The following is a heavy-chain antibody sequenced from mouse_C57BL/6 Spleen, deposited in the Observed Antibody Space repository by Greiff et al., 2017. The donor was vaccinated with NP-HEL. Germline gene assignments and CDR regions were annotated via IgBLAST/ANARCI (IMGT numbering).Heavy chain of an antibody. J-gene: IGHJ2*01. CDR2: INPSNGGT. Sequence: QVQLKQPGPELVKPGASVKLSCKASGYTFTSYWMHWVKQRPGQGLEWIRNINPSNGGTNYNAKFKSKATLTVDKSSSTAYMQLSSLTSEDSAVYYCARGELGLYYFDYWGQGTTLTVSS. CDR1: GYTFTSYW. D-gene: IGHD4-1*01. CDR3: ARGELGLYYFDY. V-gene: IGHV1-53*01.